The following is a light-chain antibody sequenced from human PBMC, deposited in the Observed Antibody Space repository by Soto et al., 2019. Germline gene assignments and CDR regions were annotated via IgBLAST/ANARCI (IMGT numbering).Light chain of an antibody. J-gene: IGKJ1*01. V-gene: IGKV1-5*01. CDR1: QSISSW. Sequence: DIQMTQSPSTLSASVGDRVTITCRASQSISSWLAWYQQKPGKAHKLLIYDASSLESGVPSRFSGSGSGTEFTLTISSLQPDEFATYYCQKYNSYSRTVGQGTKVDIK. CDR3: QKYNSYSRT. CDR2: DAS.